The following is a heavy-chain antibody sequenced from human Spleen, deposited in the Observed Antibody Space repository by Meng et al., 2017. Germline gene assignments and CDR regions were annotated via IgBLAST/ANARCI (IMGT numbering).Heavy chain of an antibody. CDR1: GFAFSSYA. CDR3: ARVGTTVLTSDY. J-gene: IGHJ4*02. CDR2: IGTGGDT. V-gene: IGHV3-47*02. D-gene: IGHD1-14*01. Sequence: GGSLRLSCAASGFAFSSYALHGVRRAPGKGLEWVSAIGTGGDTYYADSVMGRFTISRDNAKNSLYLQMNSLRAEDTAVYYCARVGTTVLTSDYWGQGTLVTVSS.